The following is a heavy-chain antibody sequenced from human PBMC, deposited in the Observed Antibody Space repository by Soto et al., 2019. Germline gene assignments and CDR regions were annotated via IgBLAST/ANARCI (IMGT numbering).Heavy chain of an antibody. V-gene: IGHV2-5*02. J-gene: IGHJ2*01. CDR3: AHSTKVLTTVTTDWYFDL. CDR2: IYWDDDK. Sequence: QITLKESGPTLVKPTQTLTLTCTFSGFSLSTSGVGVGWIRQPPGKALEWLALIYWDDDKRYSPSLKSRLTITKDTSKNQVVLTMTNMDPVDTATYYCAHSTKVLTTVTTDWYFDLWGRGTLVTVSS. D-gene: IGHD4-17*01. CDR1: GFSLSTSGVG.